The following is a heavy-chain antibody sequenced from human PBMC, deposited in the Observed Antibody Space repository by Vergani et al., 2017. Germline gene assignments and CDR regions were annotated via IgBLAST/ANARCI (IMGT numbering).Heavy chain of an antibody. CDR1: GFTFDDYA. CDR2: ISWNSGSI. V-gene: IGHV3-9*01. D-gene: IGHD5-24*01. Sequence: EVQLVESGGGLVQPGRSLRLSCAASGFTFDDYAMHWVRQAPGKGLEWVSGISWNSGSIGYADSVKGRFTISRDNAKNTLYLQMNSLRAEDTAVYYCAREAEMATIDWGQGTLVTVSS. CDR3: AREAEMATID. J-gene: IGHJ4*02.